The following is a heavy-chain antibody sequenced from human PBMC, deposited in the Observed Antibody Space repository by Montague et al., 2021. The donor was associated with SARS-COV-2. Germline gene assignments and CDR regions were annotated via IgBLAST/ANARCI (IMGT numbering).Heavy chain of an antibody. J-gene: IGHJ4*02. CDR3: PRGLTVAGTDY. CDR2: VSRTGIT. CDR1: GDSVSSRKW. Sequence: SETLSLTCALSGDSVSSRKWWAWIRQSPMKGLEWIGEVSRTGITTFNPSLKSRVTISLDVSKNLFSLNLTSVTAADTAIYYCPRGLTVAGTDYWGQGSLVTVPS. V-gene: IGHV4-4*02. D-gene: IGHD6-19*01.